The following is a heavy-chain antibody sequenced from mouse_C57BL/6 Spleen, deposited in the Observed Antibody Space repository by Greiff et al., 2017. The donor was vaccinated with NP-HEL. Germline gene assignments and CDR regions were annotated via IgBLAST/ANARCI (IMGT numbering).Heavy chain of an antibody. CDR3: TRDGYYWYFDV. D-gene: IGHD2-3*01. CDR2: ISSGGDYI. CDR1: GFTFSSYA. V-gene: IGHV5-9-1*02. Sequence: EVMLVESGEGLVKPGGSLKLSCAASGFTFSSYAMSWVRQTPEKRLEWVAYISSGGDYIYYADTVKGRFTISRDNARNTLCLQMSSLKSEDTAMYYCTRDGYYWYFDVWGTGTTVTVSS. J-gene: IGHJ1*03.